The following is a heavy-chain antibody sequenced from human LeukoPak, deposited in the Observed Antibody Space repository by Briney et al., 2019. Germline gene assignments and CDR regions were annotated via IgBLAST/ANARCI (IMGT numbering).Heavy chain of an antibody. Sequence: PGGSLRLSCAASGFTFSSYGMHWVRQAPGKGLEWVPFIRYDGSNKYYADSVKGRFTISRDNSKNTLYLQMNSLRAEDTAVYYCAALYYDILTGSLNDYWGQGTLVTVSS. V-gene: IGHV3-30*02. CDR1: GFTFSSYG. CDR3: AALYYDILTGSLNDY. J-gene: IGHJ4*02. D-gene: IGHD3-9*01. CDR2: IRYDGSNK.